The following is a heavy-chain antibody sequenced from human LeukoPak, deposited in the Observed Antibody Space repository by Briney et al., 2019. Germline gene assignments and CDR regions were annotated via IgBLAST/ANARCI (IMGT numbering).Heavy chain of an antibody. Sequence: PGGSLRLSCTASGFTFGDYAMSWVRQAPGKGLEWVGFIRSKAYGGTTEYAASVKGRFTISRDDSKSIAYLQMNSLKTEDTAVYYCARQGYCSRGSCYWSGWFDPWGQGTLVTVSS. J-gene: IGHJ5*02. V-gene: IGHV3-49*04. CDR3: ARQGYCSRGSCYWSGWFDP. CDR2: IRSKAYGGTT. CDR1: GFTFGDYA. D-gene: IGHD2-15*01.